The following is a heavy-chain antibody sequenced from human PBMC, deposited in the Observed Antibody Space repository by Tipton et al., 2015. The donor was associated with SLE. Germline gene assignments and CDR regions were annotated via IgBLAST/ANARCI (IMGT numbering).Heavy chain of an antibody. J-gene: IGHJ3*02. CDR2: IYHSGST. D-gene: IGHD3-22*01. CDR3: ARDRDYYDSSGYPRHAFDI. CDR1: GYSISSGYY. V-gene: IGHV4-38-2*02. Sequence: TLSLTCAVSGYSISSGYYWGWIRQPPGKGLEWIGSIYHSGSTYYNPSLKSRVTISVDTPKNQFSLKLSSVTAADTAVYYCARDRDYYDSSGYPRHAFDIWGQGTMVTVSS.